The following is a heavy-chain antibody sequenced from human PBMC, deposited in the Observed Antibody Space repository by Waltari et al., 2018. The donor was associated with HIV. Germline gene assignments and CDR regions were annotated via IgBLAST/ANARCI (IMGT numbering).Heavy chain of an antibody. CDR3: ARGAKKWRQISVTLPFDS. V-gene: IGHV1-2*02. J-gene: IGHJ4*02. D-gene: IGHD5-12*01. CDR2: INPNSGGT. CDR1: GYSFTAYY. Sequence: RLEQSGAELRKPGASVKVSCKASGYSFTAYYIHWVRQAPGQGPEWMGWINPNSGGTNYAQNFQGRITLTRDTSINTAFMDLSRLKSDDTGVYYCARGAKKWRQISVTLPFDSWGQGTLVTVSS.